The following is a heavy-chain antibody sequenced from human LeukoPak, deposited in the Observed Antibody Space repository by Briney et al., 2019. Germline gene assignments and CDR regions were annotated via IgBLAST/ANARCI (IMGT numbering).Heavy chain of an antibody. Sequence: SETLSLTCAVSGGSISSGGYSWSWIRQPPGKGLEWIGYIYHSGSTYYNPSLKSRVTISVDRSKNQFSLKLSSVTAEDTAVYYCTTGGGSCYSCPDYWGQGTLVTVSS. CDR2: IYHSGST. D-gene: IGHD2-15*01. CDR1: GGSISSGGYS. J-gene: IGHJ4*02. CDR3: TTGGGSCYSCPDY. V-gene: IGHV4-30-2*01.